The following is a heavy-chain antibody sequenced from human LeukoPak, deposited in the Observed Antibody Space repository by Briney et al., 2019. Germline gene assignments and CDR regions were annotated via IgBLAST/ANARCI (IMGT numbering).Heavy chain of an antibody. D-gene: IGHD6-19*01. J-gene: IGHJ4*02. CDR1: GGTFSNYA. V-gene: IGHV1-69*04. CDR3: ARVGSSLGH. Sequence: SVKVSCKASGGTFSNYAISWVRQAPGQGLEWMGRIIPIFGIANYAQKFQGRVTITADKSTSTAYMELSSLRSEDTAVYYCARVGSSLGHWGQGTLVTVSS. CDR2: IIPIFGIA.